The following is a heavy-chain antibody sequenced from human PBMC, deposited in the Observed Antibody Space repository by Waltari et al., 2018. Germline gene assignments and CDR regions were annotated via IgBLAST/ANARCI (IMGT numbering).Heavy chain of an antibody. Sequence: QVQLQQWGAGLLKPSETLSLTCAIYGGSFGGYYWSWIRQAPGKGLEWIGEINHSGSTEDNPSLKSRVTISVDRSNNQLSLTLRSVTAADAAVYYCARERASSTRFFDPWGQGTLVTVSS. V-gene: IGHV4-34*01. J-gene: IGHJ5*02. CDR2: INHSGST. D-gene: IGHD6-19*01. CDR3: ARERASSTRFFDP. CDR1: GGSFGGYY.